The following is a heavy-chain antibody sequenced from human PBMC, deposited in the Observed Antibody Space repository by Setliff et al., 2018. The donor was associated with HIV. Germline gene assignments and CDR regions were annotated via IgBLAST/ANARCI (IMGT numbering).Heavy chain of an antibody. CDR3: TTVDYDSSGYHYFDS. CDR2: FDPEDGET. J-gene: IGHJ4*02. D-gene: IGHD3-22*01. V-gene: IGHV1-24*01. Sequence: CKVSGYALTELLMHWVRQAPGKGLEWMGGFDPEDGETIYAQKFQGRLTMTEDTSTDTAHMELSSLRSEDTAVYYCTTVDYDSSGYHYFDSWGQGTLVTVSS. CDR1: GYALTELL.